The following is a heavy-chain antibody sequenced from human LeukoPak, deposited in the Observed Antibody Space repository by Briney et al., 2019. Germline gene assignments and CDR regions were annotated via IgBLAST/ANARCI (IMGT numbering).Heavy chain of an antibody. D-gene: IGHD5-18*01. CDR1: TGSINSYY. CDR2: IYTTGRA. Sequence: SETLSLTCTVSTGSINSYYWGWVRQPAGRGLEWIGRIYTTGRADYDPSLQSPVAMSIDTSQKQFSLILKSVTAADTATYFCARHGYTASHFFLDYWSQGTPVTVSS. CDR3: ARHGYTASHFFLDY. V-gene: IGHV4-4*07. J-gene: IGHJ4*02.